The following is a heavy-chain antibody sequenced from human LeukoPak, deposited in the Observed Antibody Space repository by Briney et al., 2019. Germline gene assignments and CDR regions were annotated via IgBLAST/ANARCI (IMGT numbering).Heavy chain of an antibody. Sequence: PGGSLRLSCTASGFSLSRYWMHWVRQAPGKGLVWVSRINSDGSSTNYADSVKGRSTISRDNAKNTLFLEMDSLRAEDTAVYYCATGDGDSRYYFDSWGQGTQVTVSS. CDR3: ATGDGDSRYYFDS. V-gene: IGHV3-74*01. CDR2: INSDGSST. CDR1: GFSLSRYW. J-gene: IGHJ4*02. D-gene: IGHD4-17*01.